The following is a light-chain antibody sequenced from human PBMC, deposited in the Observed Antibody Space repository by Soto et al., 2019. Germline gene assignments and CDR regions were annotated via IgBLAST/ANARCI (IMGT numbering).Light chain of an antibody. CDR2: AAS. V-gene: IGKV1-39*01. Sequence: DIQMTQSPSSLSASVGDRVTITCRASQSISSYLNWYQQKPGKAPKLLIYAASSLQSGVPSRFSGSGSGTDFTLTISRLQPEDFATYYCQQSYSTPPVTFGGGTKVEIK. CDR1: QSISSY. J-gene: IGKJ4*01. CDR3: QQSYSTPPVT.